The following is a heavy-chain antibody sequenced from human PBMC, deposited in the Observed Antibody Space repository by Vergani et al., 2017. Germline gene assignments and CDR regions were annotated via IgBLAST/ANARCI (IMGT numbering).Heavy chain of an antibody. J-gene: IGHJ5*02. D-gene: IGHD6-6*01. V-gene: IGHV3-9*02. CDR3: AKDLGTSSGDGWFEP. CDR2: ISWNSNSI. Sequence: EVQLEESGGGLVLPGRSLRLSCVASGFTSAGYAMHWVRQAPGKGLEWVSGISWNSNSIGYADSVKGRFTISRDNAKNSLYLQMNSLRAEDTALYYGAKDLGTSSGDGWFEPWGQGTLVTVSS. CDR1: GFTSAGYA.